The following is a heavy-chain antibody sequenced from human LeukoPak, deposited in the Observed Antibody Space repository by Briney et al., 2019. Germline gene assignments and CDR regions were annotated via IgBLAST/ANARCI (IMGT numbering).Heavy chain of an antibody. CDR3: ASRSLRFLEWSSPFDY. D-gene: IGHD3-3*01. Sequence: ASVKVSCKASGGTFSSYAISWVRQAPGQGLEWMGGIIPIFGTANYAQKFQGRVTMTRDTSISTAYMELSRLRSDDTAVYYCASRSLRFLEWSSPFDYWGQGTLVTVSS. CDR1: GGTFSSYA. CDR2: IIPIFGTA. J-gene: IGHJ4*02. V-gene: IGHV1-69*05.